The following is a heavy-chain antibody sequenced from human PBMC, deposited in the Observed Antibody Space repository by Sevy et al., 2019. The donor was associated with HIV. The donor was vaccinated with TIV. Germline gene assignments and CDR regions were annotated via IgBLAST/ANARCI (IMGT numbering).Heavy chain of an antibody. CDR1: GFTFSSYA. J-gene: IGHJ3*02. CDR2: ISYDGSNK. D-gene: IGHD5-12*01. Sequence: GGSLRLSCAASGFTFSSYAMHWVRLAPGKGLEWVAVISYDGSNKYYADSVKGRFTISRDNSKNTLYLQMNSLRAEDTAVYYCARDGSPIVATIYDAFDIWGQGTMVTVSS. CDR3: ARDGSPIVATIYDAFDI. V-gene: IGHV3-30-3*01.